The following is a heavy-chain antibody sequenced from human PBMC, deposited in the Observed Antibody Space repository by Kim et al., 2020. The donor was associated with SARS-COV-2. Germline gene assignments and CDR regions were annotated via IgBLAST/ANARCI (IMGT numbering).Heavy chain of an antibody. J-gene: IGHJ2*01. CDR3: ATQKFGGDGYNYWYFDL. Sequence: ASVKVSCKVSGYTLTELSMHWVRQAPGKGLEWMGGFDPEDGETIYAQKFQGRVTMTEDTSTDTAYMELSSLRSEDTAVYYCATQKFGGDGYNYWYFDLWGRGTLVTVSS. D-gene: IGHD3-16*01. CDR2: FDPEDGET. V-gene: IGHV1-24*01. CDR1: GYTLTELS.